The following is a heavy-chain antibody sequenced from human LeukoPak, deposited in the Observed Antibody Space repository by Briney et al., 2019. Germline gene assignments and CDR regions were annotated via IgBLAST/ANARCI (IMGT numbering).Heavy chain of an antibody. J-gene: IGHJ4*02. CDR3: ARDFFHGHCAGLSCFLLDY. V-gene: IGHV1-18*01. CDR1: GYTFTRYG. CDR2: ISANNGDT. D-gene: IGHD2-15*01. Sequence: GASVKVSRKASGYTFTRYGISWVRQAPGQGLEWMGWISANNGDTNSAQKFQGGVTMTTDTSTSTAYMELRSLRSDDTAVYYCARDFFHGHCAGLSCFLLDYWGQGSLVTVSS.